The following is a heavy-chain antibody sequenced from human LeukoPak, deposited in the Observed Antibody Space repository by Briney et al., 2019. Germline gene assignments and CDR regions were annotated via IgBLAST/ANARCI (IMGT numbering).Heavy chain of an antibody. Sequence: SGRSLRLSCAASGFTFSSYGMHWVRQAPGKGLEWVAVISYDGSNKYYADSVKGRFTISRDNSKNTLYLQMNGLRAEDTAVYYCANNIPRGWGQGTLVTVSS. D-gene: IGHD2-2*02. J-gene: IGHJ4*02. CDR2: ISYDGSNK. CDR1: GFTFSSYG. V-gene: IGHV3-30*18. CDR3: ANNIPRG.